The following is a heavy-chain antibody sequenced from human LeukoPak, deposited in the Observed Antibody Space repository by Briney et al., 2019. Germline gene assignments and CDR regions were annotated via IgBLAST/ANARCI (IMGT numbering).Heavy chain of an antibody. CDR1: GFTFSDYY. Sequence: PGGSLRLSCAASGFTFSDYYMSWVRQAPGKGLEWVANIKQDGSEKYYVDSVKGRFTISRDNAKNSLYLQMNSLRAEDTAVYYCARVGCSSTSCFIGAFDIWGQGTMVTVSS. D-gene: IGHD2-2*01. J-gene: IGHJ3*02. CDR3: ARVGCSSTSCFIGAFDI. CDR2: IKQDGSEK. V-gene: IGHV3-7*01.